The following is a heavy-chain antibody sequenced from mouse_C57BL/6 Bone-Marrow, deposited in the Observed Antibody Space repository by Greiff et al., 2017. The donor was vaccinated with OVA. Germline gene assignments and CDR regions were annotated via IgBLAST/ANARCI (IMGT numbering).Heavy chain of an antibody. CDR3: ARLTTVVYWYFDV. V-gene: IGHV5-12*01. CDR2: ISNGGGST. CDR1: GFTFSDYY. D-gene: IGHD1-1*01. J-gene: IGHJ1*03. Sequence: EVNVVESGGGLVQPGGSLKLSCAASGFTFSDYYMYWVRQTPEKRLEWVAYISNGGGSTYYPDTVKGRFTISRDNAKNTLYLQMSRLKSEDTAMYYCARLTTVVYWYFDVWGTGTTVTVSS.